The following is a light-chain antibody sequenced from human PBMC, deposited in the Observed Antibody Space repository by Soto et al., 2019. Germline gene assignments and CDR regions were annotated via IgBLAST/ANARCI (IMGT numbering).Light chain of an antibody. V-gene: IGLV2-8*01. CDR2: EVN. J-gene: IGLJ1*01. CDR1: SSDVGGYNY. CDR3: SSYAGSNNV. Sequence: QSVLTQPPSASGSPGQSVAISCTGTSSDVGGYNYVSWYQQRPGKAPKLMIYEVNKRPSGVPDRFSGSKSGNTASLTVSGLQAEDEADYYCSSYAGSNNVFGTGTKVTV.